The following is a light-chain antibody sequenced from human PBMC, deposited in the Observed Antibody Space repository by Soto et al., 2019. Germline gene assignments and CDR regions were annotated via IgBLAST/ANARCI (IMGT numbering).Light chain of an antibody. V-gene: IGLV2-23*01. J-gene: IGLJ1*01. Sequence: QSALAQPASVSGSPGQSITISCTGTSSDVGAYNSVSWYQQHPHKAPQVIIYKGTQRPSGVSNRFSGSTSGNAASLTISGLQADDEADYFCCSSAPESTYVFXSGTNVTVL. CDR2: KGT. CDR3: CSSAPESTYV. CDR1: SSDVGAYNS.